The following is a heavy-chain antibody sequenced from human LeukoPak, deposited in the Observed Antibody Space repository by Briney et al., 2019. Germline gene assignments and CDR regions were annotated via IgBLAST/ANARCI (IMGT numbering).Heavy chain of an antibody. CDR2: ISSGSTYI. CDR3: ARTQPPDV. CDR1: GFTFSSYS. V-gene: IGHV3-21*01. Sequence: GGSLWLSCAASGFTFSSYSMDWVRQAPGKGLEWVSFISSGSTYIHYADSVKGRFPTSRDNAKNSLHLQMDSLRAEDTAVYYCARTQPPDVWGKGTTVTVSS. J-gene: IGHJ6*04.